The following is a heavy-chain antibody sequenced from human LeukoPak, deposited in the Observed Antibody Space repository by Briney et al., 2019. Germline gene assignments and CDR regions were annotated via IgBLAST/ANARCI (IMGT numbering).Heavy chain of an antibody. V-gene: IGHV3-23*01. Sequence: GGSPRLSCAASGFPFSNYALTWVRQAPGKGLEWVSTISGSGDTTYYADSVQGRFTISRDNSKNTLYLQMRSLRVEDTALYYCAKESQEGSAFDIWGQGTMVTVSS. CDR1: GFPFSNYA. CDR2: ISGSGDTT. D-gene: IGHD1-26*01. J-gene: IGHJ3*02. CDR3: AKESQEGSAFDI.